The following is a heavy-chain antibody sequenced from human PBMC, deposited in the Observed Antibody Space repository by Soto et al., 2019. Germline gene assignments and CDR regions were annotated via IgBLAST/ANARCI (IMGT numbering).Heavy chain of an antibody. Sequence: QVQLQESGPGLVKPSQTLSLTCTVSGGSITSGAYYWSWVRQHPGKGLEGIGSIYYRGTTYYNPSLRSRTTISIDTLEIQSSLKPSSVTAANTPVYYSASSAGAIYSFWGQGTLVTVSS. CDR1: GGSITSGAYY. V-gene: IGHV4-31*03. J-gene: IGHJ4*02. CDR2: IYYRGTT. CDR3: ASSAGAIYSF. D-gene: IGHD5-18*01.